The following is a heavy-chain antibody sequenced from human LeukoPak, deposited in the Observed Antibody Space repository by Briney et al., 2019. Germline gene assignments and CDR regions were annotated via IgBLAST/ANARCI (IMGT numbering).Heavy chain of an antibody. CDR1: GFTFNNYW. D-gene: IGHD4-11*01. CDR3: ARGYSDYGGQDFDY. CDR2: IKQDGSEK. J-gene: IGHJ4*02. Sequence: GGSLRLSCAASGFTFNNYWMSWVRQAPGKGLEWVANIKQDGSEKYYVDSVRGRFTISRDNARNSLLVQMNNLRAEDTAIYYCARGYSDYGGQDFDYWGQGTLVTVSS. V-gene: IGHV3-7*04.